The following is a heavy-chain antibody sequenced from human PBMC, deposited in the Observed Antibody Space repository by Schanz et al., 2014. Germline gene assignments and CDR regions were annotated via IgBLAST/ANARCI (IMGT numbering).Heavy chain of an antibody. CDR2: ISSSGSYT. V-gene: IGHV3-11*05. CDR3: ASDYNYFETEAP. D-gene: IGHD3-16*01. Sequence: QVQLVESGGGLVKPGGSLRLSCAASGFTFSDYYMSWIRQAPGKGLEWVSYISSSGSYTNYADSVKGRFSISRDNGETSVYLQINSLRVEDTAVYYCASDYNYFETEAPWGQGTLVTVSS. CDR1: GFTFSDYY. J-gene: IGHJ5*02.